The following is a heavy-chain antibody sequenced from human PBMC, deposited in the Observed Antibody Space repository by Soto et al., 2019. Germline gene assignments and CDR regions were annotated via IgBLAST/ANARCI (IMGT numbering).Heavy chain of an antibody. J-gene: IGHJ3*02. CDR3: ARDHRVRGVNSAFDI. Sequence: SETLSLTCTVSGGSISSGGYYWSWIRQHPGKGLEWIGYIYYSGSTYYNPSLKSRVTISVDTSKNQFSLKLSSVTAADTAVYYCARDHRVRGVNSAFDIWGQGTMVTVSS. CDR1: GGSISSGGYY. D-gene: IGHD3-10*01. V-gene: IGHV4-31*03. CDR2: IYYSGST.